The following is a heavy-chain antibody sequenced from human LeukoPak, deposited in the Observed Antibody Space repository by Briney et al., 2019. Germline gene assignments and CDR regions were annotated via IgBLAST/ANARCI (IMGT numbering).Heavy chain of an antibody. CDR1: GYTFTSYY. Sequence: ASVKVSCKASGYTFTSYYMHWVRQAPGQGLEWMGIINPSGGSTSYAQKFQGRVTMTRDTSTSTVYMELSSLRSEDTAVYYCATGPSSGYPLGYYGMDVWGQGTTVTVSS. V-gene: IGHV1-46*01. J-gene: IGHJ6*02. D-gene: IGHD3-22*01. CDR2: INPSGGST. CDR3: ATGPSSGYPLGYYGMDV.